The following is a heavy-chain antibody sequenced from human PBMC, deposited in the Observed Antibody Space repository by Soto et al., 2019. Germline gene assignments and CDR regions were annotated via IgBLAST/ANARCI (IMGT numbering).Heavy chain of an antibody. Sequence: PGGSLRLSCAASGFTFSSYGMHWVRQAPGKGLEWVAVIWYDGSNKYYADSVKGRFTISRDNSRNTLYLQMNSLRAEDTAVYYCAREVAKRGEGYYGMDVWGQGTTVTVSS. CDR2: IWYDGSNK. D-gene: IGHD3-10*01. CDR3: AREVAKRGEGYYGMDV. CDR1: GFTFSSYG. J-gene: IGHJ6*02. V-gene: IGHV3-33*01.